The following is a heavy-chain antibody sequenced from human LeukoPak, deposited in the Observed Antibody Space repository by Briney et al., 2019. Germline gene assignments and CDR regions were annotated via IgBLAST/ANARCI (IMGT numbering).Heavy chain of an antibody. V-gene: IGHV4-4*07. CDR1: GGSISTYF. Sequence: SETLSLTCTVSGGSISTYFWSWIRQPAGKGLERIGRLYTSGGTNYNPSLKSRLTTSADTSKNQFSLNLRSVTAADTAIYYCARDRVDSSGYYYYYGIDVWGQGTAVTVSS. J-gene: IGHJ6*02. CDR2: LYTSGGT. CDR3: ARDRVDSSGYYYYYGIDV. D-gene: IGHD3-22*01.